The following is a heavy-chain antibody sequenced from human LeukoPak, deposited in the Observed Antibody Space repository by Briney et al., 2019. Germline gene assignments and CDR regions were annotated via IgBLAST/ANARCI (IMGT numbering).Heavy chain of an antibody. CDR1: GGSFSGYY. CDR2: INHSGST. V-gene: IGHV4-34*01. J-gene: IGHJ3*02. CDR3: ARAVVEYAFDI. Sequence: SETLSLTCAVYGGSFSGYYWNWIRQPPGKGLGWVGEINHSGSTNYNPSLKSRVTISVDTSKNQLSLKRNSVTAADTAVYYCARAVVEYAFDIWGQGTMVTVSS. D-gene: IGHD2-2*01.